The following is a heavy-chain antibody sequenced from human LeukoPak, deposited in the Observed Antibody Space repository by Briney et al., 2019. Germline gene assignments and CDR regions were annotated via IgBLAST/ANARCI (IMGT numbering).Heavy chain of an antibody. D-gene: IGHD2-15*01. J-gene: IGHJ5*02. Sequence: ASVKVSCKASGYTFTSYYMHWVRQAPGQGLEWMGLINPSGGSTNYAQKFQGRVTMTRDTSVSTAYMELSRLRSDDTAVYYCARGYCSGGTCLNWFDPWGQGTLLTVSS. CDR2: INPSGGST. V-gene: IGHV1-46*01. CDR1: GYTFTSYY. CDR3: ARGYCSGGTCLNWFDP.